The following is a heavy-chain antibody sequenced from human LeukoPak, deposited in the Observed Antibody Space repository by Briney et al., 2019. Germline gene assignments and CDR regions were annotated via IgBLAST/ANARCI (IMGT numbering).Heavy chain of an antibody. CDR2: INHSGST. J-gene: IGHJ4*02. D-gene: IGHD3-9*01. CDR1: GGSFSGYY. V-gene: IGHV4-34*01. Sequence: SETLSLTCAVYGGSFSGYYWSWIRQPPGKGLEWIGEINHSGSTNYNPSLKSRVTISVDTSKNQFSLKLSSVTAADTAVYYCARWGTYYDILTGYRRSSGGSDYWGQGTLVTVSS. CDR3: ARWGTYYDILTGYRRSSGGSDY.